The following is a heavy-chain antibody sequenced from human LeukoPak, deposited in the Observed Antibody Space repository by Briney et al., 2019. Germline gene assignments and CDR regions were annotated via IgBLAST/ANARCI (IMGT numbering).Heavy chain of an antibody. CDR3: ARARFGYNRGPFDY. J-gene: IGHJ4*02. CDR1: GFTFSNYA. CDR2: ISYDGSNK. V-gene: IGHV3-30-3*01. Sequence: GGSLRLSCAASGFTFSNYAMHWVRQAPGKGLEWVAFISYDGSNKHYADSVKGRFTISRDNSMNTLYLQMNSLRPEDTAVYHCARARFGYNRGPFDYWGQGILVTVSS. D-gene: IGHD5-24*01.